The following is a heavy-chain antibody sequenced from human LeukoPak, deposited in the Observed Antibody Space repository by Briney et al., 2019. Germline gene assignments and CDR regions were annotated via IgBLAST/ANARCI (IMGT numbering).Heavy chain of an antibody. D-gene: IGHD3-3*01. CDR2: ISSSSSYI. CDR3: ARENYDFWSGYYQYYFDY. J-gene: IGHJ4*02. Sequence: GGSLRLSCAASGFTFSAYNMNWVRRTPGKGLEWVSSISSSSSYIYYADSVKGRFTISRDNAKNSLYLQMNSLRAEDTAVYYCARENYDFWSGYYQYYFDYWGQGTLVTVSS. CDR1: GFTFSAYN. V-gene: IGHV3-21*01.